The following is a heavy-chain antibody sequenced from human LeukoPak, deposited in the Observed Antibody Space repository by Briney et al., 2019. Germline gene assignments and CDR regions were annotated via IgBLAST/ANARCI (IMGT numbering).Heavy chain of an antibody. J-gene: IGHJ2*01. Sequence: GGSLRLSCAASGFTFSSYSMNWVRQAPGKGLEWVSSISSSSSYIYYADSVKGRFTISRDNAKNTLYLQMNSLTAEDTAVYYCARGPPWYFDLWGRGTLVTVSS. V-gene: IGHV3-21*01. CDR1: GFTFSSYS. CDR2: ISSSSSYI. D-gene: IGHD6-25*01. CDR3: ARGPPWYFDL.